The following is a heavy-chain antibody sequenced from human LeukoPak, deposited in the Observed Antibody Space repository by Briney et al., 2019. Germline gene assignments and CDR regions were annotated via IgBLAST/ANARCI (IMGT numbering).Heavy chain of an antibody. CDR3: ARVPSSSSSGANWFDP. V-gene: IGHV1-18*01. CDR2: ITAYNGKT. Sequence: GASVKVSCKASGYTFTSYGISWVRQATGQGLEWMGWITAYNGKTNYAQNLQGRVTMTTDTSTSTAYMELRSLRSDDTAVYYCARVPSSSSSGANWFDPWGQGTRVTVSS. D-gene: IGHD2-2*01. CDR1: GYTFTSYG. J-gene: IGHJ5*02.